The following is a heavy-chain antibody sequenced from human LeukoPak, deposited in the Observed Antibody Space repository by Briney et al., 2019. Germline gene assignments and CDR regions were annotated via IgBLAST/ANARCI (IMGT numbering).Heavy chain of an antibody. D-gene: IGHD3-22*01. CDR3: AGEDNSSGYRPFDI. CDR1: GYTFTGYY. Sequence: ASVKVSCKASGYTFTGYYIHWVRQAPGQELDWMGRINPNNGGTNYAQKFQGRVTMTRDMSMSTAYMELSRLRSDDTAVYYCAGEDNSSGYRPFDIWGQGTMVTVPS. V-gene: IGHV1-2*06. J-gene: IGHJ3*02. CDR2: INPNNGGT.